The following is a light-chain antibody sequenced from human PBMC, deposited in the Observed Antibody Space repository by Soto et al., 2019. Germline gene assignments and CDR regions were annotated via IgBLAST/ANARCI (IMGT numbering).Light chain of an antibody. CDR3: SSYTDTNTLEYV. CDR2: EVY. CDR1: SSDVGGYHY. Sequence: QSALTQPASVSGSPGQSITISCTGSSSDVGGYHYVSWYQQHPGKAPKLMMYEVYNRPSGVSNRFSGSKSGNTASLTISGLQAEDEADYYCSSYTDTNTLEYVFGTGTQVTVL. V-gene: IGLV2-14*01. J-gene: IGLJ1*01.